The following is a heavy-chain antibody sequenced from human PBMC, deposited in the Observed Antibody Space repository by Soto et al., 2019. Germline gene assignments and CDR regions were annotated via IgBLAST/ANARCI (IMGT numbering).Heavy chain of an antibody. CDR1: GGSISSYY. J-gene: IGHJ4*02. CDR2: IYYSGST. Sequence: PSETLSLTCTVSGGSISSYYWSWIRQPPGKGLEWIGYIYYSGSTNYNPSLKSRVTISVDTSKNQFSLKLSSVTAADTAVYYCARAKGTMSTGYCFDYWGQGTLVTVSS. D-gene: IGHD3-22*01. CDR3: ARAKGTMSTGYCFDY. V-gene: IGHV4-59*01.